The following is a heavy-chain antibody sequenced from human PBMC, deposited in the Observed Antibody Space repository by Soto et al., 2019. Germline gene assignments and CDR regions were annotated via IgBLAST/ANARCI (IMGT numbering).Heavy chain of an antibody. J-gene: IGHJ5*02. D-gene: IGHD6-19*01. V-gene: IGHV1-2*02. CDR1: GYTFTDYY. Sequence: ASVKVPGKXSGYTFTDYYMNWVRQAPGQGLEWMGWMNPSNGVATYAQRFQGRVTMTRDTSISTAYMDLSSLRSDDTAVYYCARGALTVANWFDPWGQGTQVTVSS. CDR2: MNPSNGVA. CDR3: ARGALTVANWFDP.